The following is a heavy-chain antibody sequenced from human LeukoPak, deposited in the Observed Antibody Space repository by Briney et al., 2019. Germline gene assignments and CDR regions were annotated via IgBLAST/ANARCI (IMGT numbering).Heavy chain of an antibody. CDR2: INPNSGGT. V-gene: IGHV1-2*04. D-gene: IGHD2-2*01. CDR3: ARGVLPAAMRGVGDAFDI. Sequence: ASVKVSCKASGYTFTGYYMHWVRQAPGQGLEWMGWINPNSGGTNYAQKFQGWVTMTRDTSITTAYMELSRLRSDDTAVYYCARGVLPAAMRGVGDAFDIWGQGTMVTVSS. CDR1: GYTFTGYY. J-gene: IGHJ3*02.